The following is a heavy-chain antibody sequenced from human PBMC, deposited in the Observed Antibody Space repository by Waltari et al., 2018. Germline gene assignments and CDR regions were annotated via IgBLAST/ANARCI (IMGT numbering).Heavy chain of an antibody. Sequence: EVQLVESGGGLVQPGRSLRLSCTASGFTFGDFTMSWFRQAPGKGLEWVGFIRSKAYGGTTEYAASVKGRFTFSRDDSKSIAYLQMNSLKTEDTAVYYCTRESDSSGWPYFHYWGQGTLVTVSS. CDR1: GFTFGDFT. D-gene: IGHD6-19*01. V-gene: IGHV3-49*03. CDR2: IRSKAYGGTT. J-gene: IGHJ4*02. CDR3: TRESDSSGWPYFHY.